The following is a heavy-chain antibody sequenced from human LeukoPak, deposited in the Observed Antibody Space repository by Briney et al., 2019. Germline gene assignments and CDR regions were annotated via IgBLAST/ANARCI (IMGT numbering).Heavy chain of an antibody. CDR3: ARHSPGYCSSTSCYTLGYYYYMDV. V-gene: IGHV5-51*01. CDR2: IYPGDSDT. J-gene: IGHJ6*03. D-gene: IGHD2-2*01. Sequence: GESLKISCKGSGYSFTSYWIGWVRQMPGKGLEWMGIIYPGDSDTRYSPSFQGQVTISADKSISTAYLQWSSLKASDTAMYYCARHSPGYCSSTSCYTLGYYYYMDVWGKGTTVTVSS. CDR1: GYSFTSYW.